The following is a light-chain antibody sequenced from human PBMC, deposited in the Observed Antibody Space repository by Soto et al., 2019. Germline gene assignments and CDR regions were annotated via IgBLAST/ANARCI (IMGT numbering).Light chain of an antibody. CDR3: CSYAGSRTQSYV. Sequence: QSVLTQPASVSGSPGQSITISCTGTNSDVGSYNLVSWYQQHPGKAPKVIIYEVSERPSGVSDRFSGSKSGNTASLMISGLQAEDEAEYYCCSYAGSRTQSYVFGSGTKVTVL. V-gene: IGLV2-23*02. J-gene: IGLJ1*01. CDR2: EVS. CDR1: NSDVGSYNL.